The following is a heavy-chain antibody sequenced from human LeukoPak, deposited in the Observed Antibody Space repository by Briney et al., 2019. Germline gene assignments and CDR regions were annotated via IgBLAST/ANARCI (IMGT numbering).Heavy chain of an antibody. Sequence: SGTLSLTCAVSGGSISSFYWSWIRQPPGKGLEWIGNVYYSGSTNYNPSLKSRVTISVDTSKIQFSLKLSSVTAADTAVYYCARTAIRYYYDTNGYPDWGQGTLVTVSS. CDR3: ARTAIRYYYDTNGYPD. V-gene: IGHV4-59*12. CDR2: VYYSGST. J-gene: IGHJ4*02. CDR1: GGSISSFY. D-gene: IGHD3-22*01.